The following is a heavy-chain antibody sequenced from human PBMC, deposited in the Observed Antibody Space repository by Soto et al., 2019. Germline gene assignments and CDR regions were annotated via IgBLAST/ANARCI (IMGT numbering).Heavy chain of an antibody. Sequence: QVQLVQSGAEVKKPGASVKVSCKASGYTFTSYGISWVRQAPGQGLEWMGWISAYNGNTNYAQKLQGRVTMTTDTSTSTAYMELRSLRSDDTAVYYCVRDLVVASSSFDAFDIWGQGTMVTVSS. CDR2: ISAYNGNT. D-gene: IGHD6-13*01. CDR1: GYTFTSYG. CDR3: VRDLVVASSSFDAFDI. V-gene: IGHV1-18*01. J-gene: IGHJ3*02.